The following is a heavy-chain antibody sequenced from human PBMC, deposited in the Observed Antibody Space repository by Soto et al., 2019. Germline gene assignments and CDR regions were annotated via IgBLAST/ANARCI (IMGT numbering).Heavy chain of an antibody. CDR2: ISDXNGNT. J-gene: IGHJ4*02. V-gene: IGHV1-18*01. CDR1: GVAFTRCG. CDR3: ARANDYASY. Sequence: EXSVKVSRKASGVAFTRCGMRWVRPAPGQGLEWMXWISDXNGNTNYAQKXXGRVTMTXXKSKTTAYMELRSMRSDDTAVYYCARANDYASYWGQGTLVTVSS. D-gene: IGHD3-16*01.